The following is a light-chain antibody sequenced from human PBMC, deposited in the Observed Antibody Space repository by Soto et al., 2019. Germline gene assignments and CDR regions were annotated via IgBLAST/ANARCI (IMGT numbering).Light chain of an antibody. J-gene: IGKJ1*01. CDR2: DAS. CDR1: RSVSGNY. CDR3: QQYGSSVWT. V-gene: IGKV3-20*01. Sequence: DIVLTQSPGTLSLSPGEGATLSCRASRSVSGNYFAWYQQKSGQAPRLLIYDASSRATGIPDRFSGSGSGTDFTLTISRLEPEDFAVYYCQQYGSSVWTFGQGTKVEIK.